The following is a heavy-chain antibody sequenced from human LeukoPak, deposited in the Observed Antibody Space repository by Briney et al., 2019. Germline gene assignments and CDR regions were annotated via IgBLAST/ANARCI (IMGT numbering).Heavy chain of an antibody. D-gene: IGHD3-9*01. CDR1: GYKFTSYG. Sequence: GASVKVSCKASGYKFTSYGISWVRQAPGQGLEWMGWISTYNGHTNYAQKFQGRVTMITETSTSTAYMDLRSLRSDDTAVYYCATGPLDWQPYYLAYWGQGTLVTVSS. CDR3: ATGPLDWQPYYLAY. J-gene: IGHJ4*02. CDR2: ISTYNGHT. V-gene: IGHV1-18*01.